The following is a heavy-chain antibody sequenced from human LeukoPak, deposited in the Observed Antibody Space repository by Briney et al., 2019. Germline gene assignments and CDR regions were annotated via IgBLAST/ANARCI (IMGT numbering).Heavy chain of an antibody. Sequence: GGSLRLSCAASGFTFSSYGMHWVRQAPGKGLEWVAVISYDGSNKYYADSVKGRFTISRDNSKNTLYLQMNSLRAEDTAVYYCAKDLLSGYEGAFDIWGQGTMVTVSS. V-gene: IGHV3-30*18. J-gene: IGHJ3*02. D-gene: IGHD6-13*01. CDR3: AKDLLSGYEGAFDI. CDR1: GFTFSSYG. CDR2: ISYDGSNK.